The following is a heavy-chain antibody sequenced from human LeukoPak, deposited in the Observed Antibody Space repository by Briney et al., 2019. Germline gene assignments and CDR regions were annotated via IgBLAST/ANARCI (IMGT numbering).Heavy chain of an antibody. J-gene: IGHJ4*02. Sequence: SETLSLTCTVSGGSISVGSYYWSWIRQPAGKGLEWIGGIYTTGGTNYNPSLKSRVTISVDTSKNQFSLKLSSVTAADTAVYYCARDGVVYGQVAWGQGTLVTVSS. CDR2: IYTTGGT. CDR1: GGSISVGSYY. D-gene: IGHD3-10*01. V-gene: IGHV4-61*02. CDR3: ARDGVVYGQVA.